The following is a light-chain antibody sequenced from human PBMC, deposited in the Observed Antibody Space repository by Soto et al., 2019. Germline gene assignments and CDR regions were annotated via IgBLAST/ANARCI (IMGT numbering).Light chain of an antibody. J-gene: IGKJ1*01. V-gene: IGKV3-11*01. CDR3: QQYGSSGT. CDR1: QSVNSH. CDR2: DAS. Sequence: EIVLTQSPATLSLSPGERATLSCRASQSVNSHLAWYQQKGGQAPRLLIYDASNRATGIPARFSGSGSGTDFTLTISSLEPEDVAVYYCQQYGSSGTFGQGTKVDIK.